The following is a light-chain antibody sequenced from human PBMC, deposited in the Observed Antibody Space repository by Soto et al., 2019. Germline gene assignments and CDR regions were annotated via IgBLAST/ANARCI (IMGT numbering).Light chain of an antibody. V-gene: IGLV2-23*02. CDR2: EVN. Sequence: QSALTQPASVSGSPGQSITISCTGTSSDVGSYDLVSWYQHHSGKAPKIIIYEVNKRPSGISDRFSGSKSGNTASLTISGLHAEDEADYFCCSFVRTNGLLFGGGTKVTVL. J-gene: IGLJ2*01. CDR3: CSFVRTNGLL. CDR1: SSDVGSYDL.